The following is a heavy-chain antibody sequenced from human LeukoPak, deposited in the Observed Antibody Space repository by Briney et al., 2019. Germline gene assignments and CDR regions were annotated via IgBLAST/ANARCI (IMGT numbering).Heavy chain of an antibody. J-gene: IGHJ4*02. V-gene: IGHV4-59*01. D-gene: IGHD3-3*01. CDR2: IYHSGST. CDR1: GGSISTYY. CDR3: ARSSRGLGYDFPFDY. Sequence: PSETLSLTCTVSGGSISTYYWTWIRQPPGKGLEWMGYIYHSGSTKYNPSLESRVTISVDTSKNQFSLKLRSATAADTAVYYCARSSRGLGYDFPFDYWGQGALVTVSS.